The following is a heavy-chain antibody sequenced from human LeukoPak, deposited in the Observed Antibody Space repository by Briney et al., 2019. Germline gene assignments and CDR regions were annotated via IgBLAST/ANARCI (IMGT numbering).Heavy chain of an antibody. CDR3: AREQQLGGDY. J-gene: IGHJ4*02. D-gene: IGHD6-13*01. CDR1: GFTVSSNY. V-gene: IGHV3-66*01. CDR2: IYSGGST. Sequence: GGSLRLSCAASGFTVSSNYMNWVRQAPGKGLAWVSVIYSGGSTYYADSVKGRFTISRDNSKNTMYLQMNSLRAEDTAVYYCAREQQLGGDYWGQGTLVTVSS.